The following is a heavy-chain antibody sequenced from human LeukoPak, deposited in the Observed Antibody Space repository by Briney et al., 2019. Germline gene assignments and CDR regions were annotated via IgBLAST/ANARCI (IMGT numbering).Heavy chain of an antibody. CDR3: AKWGDYDILTGYYVSDF. J-gene: IGHJ4*02. Sequence: GGSLRLSRAASGFIFRKYAMSWVRQAPGKGLEWVSAITGSGDSTYYADSVKGRFTISRDNSKNTLYVEMNTLRAEDTAVYYCAKWGDYDILTGYYVSDFWGQGTLVTVSS. D-gene: IGHD3-9*01. V-gene: IGHV3-23*01. CDR2: ITGSGDST. CDR1: GFIFRKYA.